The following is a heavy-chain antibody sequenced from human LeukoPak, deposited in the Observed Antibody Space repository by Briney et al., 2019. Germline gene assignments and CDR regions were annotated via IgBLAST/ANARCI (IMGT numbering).Heavy chain of an antibody. D-gene: IGHD6-13*01. V-gene: IGHV4-34*01. CDR3: ARGTRGGIAAARN. J-gene: IGHJ4*02. CDR1: GGSFSGYY. CDR2: INHSGST. Sequence: PSETLSLTCAGYGGSFSGYYWSWIRQPPGKGLEWIGEINHSGSTNYNPSLKSRVTISVDTSKNQFSLKLSSVTAADTAVYYCARGTRGGIAAARNWGQGTLVTVSS.